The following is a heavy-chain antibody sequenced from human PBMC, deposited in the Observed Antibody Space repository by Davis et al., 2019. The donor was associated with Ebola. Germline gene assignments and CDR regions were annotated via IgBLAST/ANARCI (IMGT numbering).Heavy chain of an antibody. D-gene: IGHD3-10*01. CDR1: GYTFTSYG. CDR3: VSHAWFGEDER. J-gene: IGHJ4*02. V-gene: IGHV1-18*04. CDR2: INPHNGNT. Sequence: AASVKVSCKASGYTFTSYGITWVRQAPGQGLEWMGWINPHNGNTNYAQNVQGRVTMTTDTSTSTAYMELRSLRSEDTAVYYCVSHAWFGEDERWGQGTLVTVSS.